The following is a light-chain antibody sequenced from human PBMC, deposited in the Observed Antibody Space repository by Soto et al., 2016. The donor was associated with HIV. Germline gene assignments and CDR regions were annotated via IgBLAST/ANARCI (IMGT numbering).Light chain of an antibody. J-gene: IGLJ1*01. CDR1: NLWDKY. CDR2: ENN. CDR3: QVWDIKDYI. V-gene: IGLV3-1*01. Sequence: SYELIQPLSVSVSPGQTASITCSGANLWDKYVYWYQQKPGQSPLLVIQENNRRPSGVPERFSGSNSWGTATLTITGTQAMDEGDYYCQVWDIKDYIFGPGTKVTVL.